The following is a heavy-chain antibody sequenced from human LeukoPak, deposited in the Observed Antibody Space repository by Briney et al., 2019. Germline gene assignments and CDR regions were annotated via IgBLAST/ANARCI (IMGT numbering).Heavy chain of an antibody. CDR1: GFTFSSYG. D-gene: IGHD3-10*01. CDR2: IYGGGST. CDR3: ASWPGDWYGEDS. J-gene: IGHJ4*02. Sequence: PGRSLRLSCAASGFTFSSYGMHWVRQAPGKGLEWVSVIYGGGSTYYADSVKGRFTISRDTSKNTLYLQMNSLRAEDTAVYYCASWPGDWYGEDSWGQGTLVTVSS. V-gene: IGHV3-53*01.